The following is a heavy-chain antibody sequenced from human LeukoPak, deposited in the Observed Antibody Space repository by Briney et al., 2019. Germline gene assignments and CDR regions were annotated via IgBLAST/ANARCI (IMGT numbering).Heavy chain of an antibody. V-gene: IGHV4-30-4*08. J-gene: IGHJ6*03. Sequence: SETLSLTCTVSGGSFSSSDYYWRWIRQPPGKGLEWIGYIFYSGSTYYNTSLKSRVSISFDTSKNQFSLRLSSVTAADPAVYYCARDVAYYDSTGHPIGYMDVWGKGTTVTVSS. CDR3: ARDVAYYDSTGHPIGYMDV. CDR1: GGSFSSSDYY. D-gene: IGHD3-22*01. CDR2: IFYSGST.